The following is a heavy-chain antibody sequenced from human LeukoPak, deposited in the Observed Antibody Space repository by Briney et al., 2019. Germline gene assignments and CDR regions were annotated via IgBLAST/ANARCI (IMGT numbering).Heavy chain of an antibody. Sequence: GGSLRLSCAASGFTFSSYAIIWVRQAPGKGLEWISGISSSGGSIYYGDSVKGRFTISRDNSKNTLYLQMNSLRAEDTAIYYCAEANFDFWSGYSGALDYWGQGTLVTVSS. CDR1: GFTFSSYA. V-gene: IGHV3-23*01. D-gene: IGHD3-3*01. CDR2: ISSSGGSI. CDR3: AEANFDFWSGYSGALDY. J-gene: IGHJ4*02.